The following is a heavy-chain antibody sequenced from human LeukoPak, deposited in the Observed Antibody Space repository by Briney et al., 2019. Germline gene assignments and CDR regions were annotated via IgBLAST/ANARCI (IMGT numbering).Heavy chain of an antibody. CDR1: GGSISSSNW. Sequence: MASGTLSLTCAVSGGSISSSNWWSWVRQPPGKGLEWIGEINHSGSTNYNPSLKSRVTISVDTSKNQFSLKLSSVTAADTAVYYCARGKIWGQGTLVTVSS. CDR3: ARGKI. CDR2: INHSGST. V-gene: IGHV4-4*02. J-gene: IGHJ4*02.